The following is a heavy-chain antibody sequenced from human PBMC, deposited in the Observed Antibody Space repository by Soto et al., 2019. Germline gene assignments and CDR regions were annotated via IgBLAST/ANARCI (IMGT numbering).Heavy chain of an antibody. CDR3: ARDSNSYGYPLDY. V-gene: IGHV3-33*01. CDR2: IWYDGSNK. Sequence: QVQLVESGGGVVQPGRSLRLSCAASGFTFSSYGMHWVRQAPGNGLEWVAVIWYDGSNKYYADSVKGRFTISRYNSKNSLYLQMNSLRAEDTALYYCARDSNSYGYPLDYWGQGTLVTVSS. CDR1: GFTFSSYG. D-gene: IGHD5-18*01. J-gene: IGHJ4*02.